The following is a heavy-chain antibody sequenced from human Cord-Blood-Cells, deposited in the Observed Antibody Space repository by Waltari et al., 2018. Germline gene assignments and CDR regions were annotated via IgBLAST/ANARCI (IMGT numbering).Heavy chain of an antibody. CDR1: GYTLTALS. Sequence: QVQLVQSGAEVKKPGASVKVSCKVSGYTLTALSMHWVRPAPGKGREWMGGFDPEDGETIYAQKFQGRVTMTEDTSTDTAYMELSSLRSEDTAVYYCATAPYLAARSTHDYYGMDVWGQGTTVTVSS. D-gene: IGHD6-6*01. CDR2: FDPEDGET. J-gene: IGHJ6*02. V-gene: IGHV1-24*01. CDR3: ATAPYLAARSTHDYYGMDV.